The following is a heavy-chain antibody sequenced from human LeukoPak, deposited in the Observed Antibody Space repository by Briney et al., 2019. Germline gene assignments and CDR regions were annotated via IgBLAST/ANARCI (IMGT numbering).Heavy chain of an antibody. D-gene: IGHD3-22*01. CDR2: IYSGCST. Sequence: DGSLLRISAASGFTGSSNYRSWVRQAPGKGLEWVSVIYSGCSTYYADSLRGRFTISRHNSKNTLHLQMNSLRAEDTAVYYCAKPWNYYASSGFDPW. CDR3: AKPWNYYASSGFDP. J-gene: IGHJ5*02. CDR1: GFTGSSNY. V-gene: IGHV3-53*04.